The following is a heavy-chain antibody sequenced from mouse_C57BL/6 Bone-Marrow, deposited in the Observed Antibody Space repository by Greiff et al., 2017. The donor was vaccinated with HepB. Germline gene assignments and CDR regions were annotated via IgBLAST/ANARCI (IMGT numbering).Heavy chain of an antibody. V-gene: IGHV14-4*01. CDR3: TTVNWCLLPDY. CDR1: GFNIKDDY. D-gene: IGHD4-1*01. Sequence: VQLQQSGAELVRPGASVKLSCTASGFNIKDDYMHWVKQRPEQGLEWIGWIDPENGDTEYASKFQGKATITADTSSNTAYLQLSSLTSEDTAVYYCTTVNWCLLPDYWGQGTTLTVSS. CDR2: IDPENGDT. J-gene: IGHJ2*01.